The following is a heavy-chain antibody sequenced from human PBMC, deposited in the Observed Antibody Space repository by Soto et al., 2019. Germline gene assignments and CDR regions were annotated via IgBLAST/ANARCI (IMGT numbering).Heavy chain of an antibody. CDR3: ARVGRPQHLLTGFDN. D-gene: IGHD3-16*01. V-gene: IGHV3-33*01. Sequence: QVQLVESGGGVVQPGWSLRLSCVTSGFTFSDYAMHWVRQAPGKGLEWVAVIRPDGSNRYYADSVKGRFTISRDISKTTLYLQMSSLRADDTAVYFCARVGRPQHLLTGFDNWGQGTLVTVSS. CDR2: IRPDGSNR. CDR1: GFTFSDYA. J-gene: IGHJ5*02.